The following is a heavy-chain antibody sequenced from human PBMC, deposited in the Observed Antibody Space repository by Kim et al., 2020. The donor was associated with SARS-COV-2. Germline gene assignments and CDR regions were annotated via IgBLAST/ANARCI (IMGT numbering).Heavy chain of an antibody. CDR2: FDPEDGET. J-gene: IGHJ4*02. CDR3: ATLDSSGYYKEYYFDY. D-gene: IGHD3-22*01. Sequence: ASVKVSCKVSGYTLTELSMHWVRQAPGKGLEWMGGFDPEDGETIYAQKFQGRVTMTEDTSTDTANMELSSLRSEDTAVYYCATLDSSGYYKEYYFDYWGQGTLVTASS. V-gene: IGHV1-24*01. CDR1: GYTLTELS.